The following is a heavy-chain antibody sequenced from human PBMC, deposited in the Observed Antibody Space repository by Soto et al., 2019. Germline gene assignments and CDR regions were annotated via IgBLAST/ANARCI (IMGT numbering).Heavy chain of an antibody. CDR3: ATQGPYCSGGSCYSDY. D-gene: IGHD2-15*01. CDR2: IDPSDSYT. CDR1: GYSFTSYW. V-gene: IGHV5-10-1*01. Sequence: GESLKISCKGSGYSFTSYWISWVRQMPGKGLEWMGRIDPSDSYTNYSPSFQGHVTISADKSISTAYLQWSSLKASDTAMYYCATQGPYCSGGSCYSDYWGQGTLVTVSS. J-gene: IGHJ4*02.